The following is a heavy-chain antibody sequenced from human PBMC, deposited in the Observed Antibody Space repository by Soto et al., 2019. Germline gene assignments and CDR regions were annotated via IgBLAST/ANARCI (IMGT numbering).Heavy chain of an antibody. J-gene: IGHJ4*02. D-gene: IGHD6-6*01. Sequence: GGSLRLSCAASGFTFSSYGMHWVRQAPGKGLEWVAVIWYDGSNKYYADSVKGRFTISRDNSKNTLYLQMNSLRAEDTAVYYCARDRVRIAARLPDYWGQGTLVTVSS. CDR3: ARDRVRIAARLPDY. CDR1: GFTFSSYG. V-gene: IGHV3-33*01. CDR2: IWYDGSNK.